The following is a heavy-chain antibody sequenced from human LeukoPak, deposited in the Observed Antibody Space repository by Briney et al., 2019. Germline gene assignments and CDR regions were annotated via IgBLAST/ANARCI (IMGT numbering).Heavy chain of an antibody. V-gene: IGHV3-23*01. CDR2: ISGSGGST. D-gene: IGHD4-23*01. CDR3: AKCRLIYGGYSDY. J-gene: IGHJ4*02. CDR1: GFTFSTYA. Sequence: GGSLRLSCAASGFTFSTYAMSWVRQAPGKGLEWVSGISGSGGSTNYADSVKGRFTISRDNSKNTLFLQMNTLRAEDTAVYYCAKCRLIYGGYSDYWGQGTLVTVSS.